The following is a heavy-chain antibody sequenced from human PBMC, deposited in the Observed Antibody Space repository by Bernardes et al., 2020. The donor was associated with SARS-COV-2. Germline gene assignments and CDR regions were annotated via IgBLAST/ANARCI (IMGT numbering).Heavy chain of an antibody. J-gene: IGHJ6*02. V-gene: IGHV1-2*02. Sequence: ASVKVSCKASGYPFTGYYIHWVRQAPGQGLEWMGWINPNSGGTTYAQNFQGRVTMTRDTSSSTAYMELSGLRFDDAAVYYCALPPTNYDRYAMDLWGQGTTVTGSS. D-gene: IGHD3-22*01. CDR2: INPNSGGT. CDR1: GYPFTGYY. CDR3: ALPPTNYDRYAMDL.